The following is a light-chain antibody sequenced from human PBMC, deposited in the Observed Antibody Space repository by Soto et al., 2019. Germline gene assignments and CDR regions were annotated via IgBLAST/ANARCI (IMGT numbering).Light chain of an antibody. CDR1: SGHSNYA. J-gene: IGLJ2*01. Sequence: QSVLTQSPSASASLGASVKLTCTLSSGHSNYAIAWHQQQSEKGPRYLMKLNSDGSHSKGDGIPDRFSDSSSGAERYLTISSIKSEDEADYYCQTWGSGIVVFGGGTKLTVL. V-gene: IGLV4-69*01. CDR2: LNSDGSH. CDR3: QTWGSGIVV.